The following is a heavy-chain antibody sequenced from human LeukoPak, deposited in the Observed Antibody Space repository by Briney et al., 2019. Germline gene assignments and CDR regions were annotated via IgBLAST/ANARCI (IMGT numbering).Heavy chain of an antibody. CDR3: ARVQQLEEFDY. CDR1: GFTLSDYY. V-gene: IGHV3-11*04. D-gene: IGHD6-13*01. Sequence: PGGSLRLSCAASGFTLSDYYMSWIRQAPPAGLEWVSYISSSVSTIYYADSVKGRFTISRDNAKNSLYLQINSLRAEDTAVYYCARVQQLEEFDYWGQGTLVTVSS. J-gene: IGHJ4*02. CDR2: ISSSVSTI.